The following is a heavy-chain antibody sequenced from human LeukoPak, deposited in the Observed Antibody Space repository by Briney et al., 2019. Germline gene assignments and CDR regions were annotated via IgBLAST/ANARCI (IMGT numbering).Heavy chain of an antibody. V-gene: IGHV4-59*08. CDR1: GGSISSYY. CDR3: AGGRYCSSTSCYRNWFDP. J-gene: IGHJ5*02. CDR2: IYYSGST. Sequence: PSETLSLTCTVSGGSISSYYWSWIRQPPGKGLEWIGYIYYSGSTYYNPSLKSRVTISVDTSKNQFSLKLSSVTAADTAVYYCAGGRYCSSTSCYRNWFDPWGQGTLVTVSS. D-gene: IGHD2-2*01.